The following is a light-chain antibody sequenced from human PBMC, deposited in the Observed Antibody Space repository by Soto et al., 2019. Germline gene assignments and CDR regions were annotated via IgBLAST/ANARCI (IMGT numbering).Light chain of an antibody. CDR2: WAS. CDR1: QSILSSSNNRNY. CDR3: QQFYGAPYT. V-gene: IGKV4-1*01. J-gene: IGKJ2*01. Sequence: DIVMTQSPDSLAVSLGERATINCKSSQSILSSSNNRNYLAWYQQKPGQPPKLLIYWASTRESGVPDRFSGSGSGADFTLTISSLQAEDVAVYYCQQFYGAPYTFGQWTKLEIK.